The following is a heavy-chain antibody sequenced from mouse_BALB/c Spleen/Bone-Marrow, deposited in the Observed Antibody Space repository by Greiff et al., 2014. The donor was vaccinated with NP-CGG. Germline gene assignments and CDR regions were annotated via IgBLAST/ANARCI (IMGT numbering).Heavy chain of an antibody. CDR1: GFTFSSYG. CDR2: ISSGGSYT. J-gene: IGHJ3*01. D-gene: IGHD2-4*01. V-gene: IGHV5-6*01. Sequence: VQLKESGGDLVKPGGSLKLSCAASGFTFSSYGMSWVRQTPDKRLEWVATISSGGSYTYYPDSVKGRFTISRDNAKNTLYLQMSSLKSEDTATYYCARQDYDWFAYWGQGTLVTVSA. CDR3: ARQDYDWFAY.